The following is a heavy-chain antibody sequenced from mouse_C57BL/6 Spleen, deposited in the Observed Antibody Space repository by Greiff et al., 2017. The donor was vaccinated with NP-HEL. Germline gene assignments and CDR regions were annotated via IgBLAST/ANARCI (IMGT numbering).Heavy chain of an antibody. V-gene: IGHV5-9-1*02. CDR1: GFTFSSYA. CDR3: TRDRGDDYDRDWYFDV. CDR2: ISSGGDYI. D-gene: IGHD2-4*01. J-gene: IGHJ1*03. Sequence: EVKLEESGEGLVKPGGSLKLSCAASGFTFSSYAMSWVRQTPEKRLEWVAYISSGGDYIYYADTVKGRFTISRDNARNTLYLQMSSLKSEDTAMYYCTRDRGDDYDRDWYFDVWGTGTTVTVSS.